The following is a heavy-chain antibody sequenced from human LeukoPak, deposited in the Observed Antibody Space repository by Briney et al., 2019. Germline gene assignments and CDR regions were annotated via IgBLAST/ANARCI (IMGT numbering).Heavy chain of an antibody. J-gene: IGHJ6*03. CDR2: IYYSGST. V-gene: IGHV4-39*01. CDR3: ATRRPFYYYMDV. Sequence: SETLSLTCTVSGGSISSSSYYWGWIRQPPGKGLEWIGSIYYSGSTYYNPSLKSQVTISVDTSKNQFSLKLSSVTAADTAVYYCATRRPFYYYMDVWGKGTTVTVSS. D-gene: IGHD3-3*02. CDR1: GGSISSSSYY.